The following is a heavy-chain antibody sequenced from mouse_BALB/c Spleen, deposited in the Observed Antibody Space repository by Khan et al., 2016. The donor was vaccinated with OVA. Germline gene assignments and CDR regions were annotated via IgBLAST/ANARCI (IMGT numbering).Heavy chain of an antibody. J-gene: IGHJ2*01. D-gene: IGHD1-1*01. CDR2: IYPGSGNT. CDR3: SRGGYYGNSLFDY. CDR1: GYIFTDYY. V-gene: IGHV1-84*02. Sequence: QVQLQQSGPELVKPGASVKISCKASGYIFTDYYINWVKQKPGQGLEWIGWIYPGSGNTKYNEKFKGMATLTVDTSSSTAYMEFSSLTSEDTAVYFCSRGGYYGNSLFDYLGQGTTLTVSS.